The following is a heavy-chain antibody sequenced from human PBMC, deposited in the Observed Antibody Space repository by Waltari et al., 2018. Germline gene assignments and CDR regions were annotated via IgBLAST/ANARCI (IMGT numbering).Heavy chain of an antibody. CDR2: IYYSGST. J-gene: IGHJ4*02. V-gene: IGHV4-59*11. Sequence: QVQLQESGPGLVKPSETLSLTCAVSGGSISSHYWSWIRQPPGKGLEWIGYIYYSGSTNYNPSLKSRVTISVDTSKNQFSLKLSSVTAADTAVYYCARDGGAGFDYWGQGTLATVSS. CDR3: ARDGGAGFDY. D-gene: IGHD3-16*01. CDR1: GGSISSHY.